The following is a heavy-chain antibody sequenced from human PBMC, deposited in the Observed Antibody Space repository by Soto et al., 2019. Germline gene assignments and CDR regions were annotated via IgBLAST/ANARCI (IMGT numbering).Heavy chain of an antibody. CDR1: GYSFTAYS. J-gene: IGHJ4*02. CDR2: FNPNSGDT. Sequence: SVKCSRKSSGYSFTAYSMHWLRQAPGQGLEWVGWFNPNSGDTIYAQKFQGRVTLTGDTSISTAYMELYSLTSDDTAVYYCAREASAVISLDYWGQGTLVTVSS. D-gene: IGHD6-19*01. V-gene: IGHV1-2*02. CDR3: AREASAVISLDY.